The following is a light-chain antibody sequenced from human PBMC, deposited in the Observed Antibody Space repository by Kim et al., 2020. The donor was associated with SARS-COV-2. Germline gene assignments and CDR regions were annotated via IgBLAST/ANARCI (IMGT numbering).Light chain of an antibody. V-gene: IGLV3-1*01. CDR2: QDI. Sequence: VAPGQTATITCSGDKLGDKYARWYQQKPGQSPVLVIYQDIRRPSGIPERFSGSNSGNTATLTISGTQAIDEADYYCQAWDSSLNYVFGTGTKVTVL. J-gene: IGLJ1*01. CDR3: QAWDSSLNYV. CDR1: KLGDKY.